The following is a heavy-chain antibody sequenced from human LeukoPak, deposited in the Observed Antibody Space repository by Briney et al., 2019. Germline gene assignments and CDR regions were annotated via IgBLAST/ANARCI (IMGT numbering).Heavy chain of an antibody. Sequence: GGSLRLSCAASGFTFSSYGMHWVHQAPGKGLEWVTFIQYDGTNKYYADSVKGRFTISRDNSKNTLYLQMNSLRAADTAVYYCAKEMGGSYYYYYMDVWGKGTTVTISS. CDR2: IQYDGTNK. V-gene: IGHV3-30*02. D-gene: IGHD1-26*01. J-gene: IGHJ6*03. CDR3: AKEMGGSYYYYYMDV. CDR1: GFTFSSYG.